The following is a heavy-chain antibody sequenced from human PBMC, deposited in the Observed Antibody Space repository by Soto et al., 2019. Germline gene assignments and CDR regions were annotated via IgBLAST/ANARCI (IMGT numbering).Heavy chain of an antibody. Sequence: AQVVESGGGLVKPGGSLRLSCATSGINFSDHFMAWIRLSPGKGLEWIAYISGSGTTIYYADSVRGRFTISRDNANDSLYLQMHSLRAEDTAVYYCARDGRYKTPYDGFDTWGQGTMVTVSS. CDR1: GINFSDHF. J-gene: IGHJ3*02. CDR3: ARDGRYKTPYDGFDT. D-gene: IGHD1-26*01. CDR2: ISGSGTTI. V-gene: IGHV3-11*01.